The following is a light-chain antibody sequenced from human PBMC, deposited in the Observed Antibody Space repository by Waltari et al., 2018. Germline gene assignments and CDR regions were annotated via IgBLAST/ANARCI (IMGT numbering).Light chain of an antibody. CDR3: SSYAGSSKGV. CDR2: AVS. J-gene: IGLJ2*01. CDR1: SSDVGNYKR. V-gene: IGLV2-23*02. Sequence: QSALTQPASVSGSPGTSITISCTGTSSDVGNYKRVSWYQQHPGKAPKHMIYAVSKRPSWVSDRFSGSKSGDMSSLTISGLQPEDEAEYFCSSYAGSSKGVFGGGTKVTVL.